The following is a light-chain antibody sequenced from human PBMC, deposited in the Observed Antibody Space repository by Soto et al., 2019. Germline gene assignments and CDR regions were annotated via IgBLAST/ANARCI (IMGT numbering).Light chain of an antibody. V-gene: IGKV3-11*01. CDR3: HQRSNWPPLT. J-gene: IGKJ4*01. CDR2: DAS. CDR1: QSVSNY. Sequence: EIVLTQSPATLSLSPGERATLSCRASQSVSNYLAWYQQKPGQAPRLLIYDASNRATGIPARFSGSVSGTDFPLTISSLEPEDFAVYYCHQRSNWPPLTFGGGTKVEIK.